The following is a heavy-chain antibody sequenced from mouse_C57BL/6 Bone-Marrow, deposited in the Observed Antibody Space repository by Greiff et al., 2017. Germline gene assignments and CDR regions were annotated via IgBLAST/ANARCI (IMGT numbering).Heavy chain of an antibody. CDR2: IYPGDGDT. Sequence: VKLVESGAELVKPGASVKISCKASGYAFSSYWMNWVKQRPGKGLEWIGQIYPGDGDTNYNGKFKGKATLTVDKPSSTAYMQLSSLTSEDSAVYYCARAPYYSNYEFAYWGQGTLVTVSA. J-gene: IGHJ3*01. CDR3: ARAPYYSNYEFAY. D-gene: IGHD2-5*01. CDR1: GYAFSSYW. V-gene: IGHV1-80*01.